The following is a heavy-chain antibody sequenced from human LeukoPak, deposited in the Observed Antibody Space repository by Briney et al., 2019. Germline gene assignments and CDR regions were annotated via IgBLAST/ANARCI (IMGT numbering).Heavy chain of an antibody. CDR1: GGSISSYY. Sequence: PSETLSLTCTVSGGSISSYYWSWIRQPPGKGLEWIGYIYYSGSTYYNPSLKSRVTISVDTSKNQFSLKLSSVTAADTAVYYCARDRVGVATRMFDYWGQGTLVTVSS. CDR3: ARDRVGVATRMFDY. V-gene: IGHV4-59*12. J-gene: IGHJ4*02. CDR2: IYYSGST. D-gene: IGHD1-14*01.